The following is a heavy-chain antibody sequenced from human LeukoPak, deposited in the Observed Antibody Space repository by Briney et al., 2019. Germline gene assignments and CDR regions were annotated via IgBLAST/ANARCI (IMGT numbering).Heavy chain of an antibody. Sequence: SETLSLTCAVYGGSFSGYYWSWIRQPPGKGLEWIGEINHSGSTNYNSSLKSRVTISVDTSKNQFSLKLSSVTAADTAVYYCARGHGAARPRLFWFDPWGQGTLVTVSS. CDR1: GGSFSGYY. D-gene: IGHD6-6*01. J-gene: IGHJ5*02. CDR3: ARGHGAARPRLFWFDP. CDR2: INHSGST. V-gene: IGHV4-34*01.